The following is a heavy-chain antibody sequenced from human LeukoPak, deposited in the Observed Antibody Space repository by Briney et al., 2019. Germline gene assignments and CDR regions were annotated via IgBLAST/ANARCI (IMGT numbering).Heavy chain of an antibody. V-gene: IGHV4-61*02. D-gene: IGHD3-22*01. Sequence: SQTLSLTCTVSGVSISTGNYYWSWIRQPAGKGPECIGRIYTTGGTSGSTYYNPSLKSRVTISVDTSKNQFSLKLSSVTAADTAVYYCAWADSSGYPFDPWGQGTLVTVSS. CDR1: GVSISTGNYY. CDR2: IYTTGGTSGST. CDR3: AWADSSGYPFDP. J-gene: IGHJ5*02.